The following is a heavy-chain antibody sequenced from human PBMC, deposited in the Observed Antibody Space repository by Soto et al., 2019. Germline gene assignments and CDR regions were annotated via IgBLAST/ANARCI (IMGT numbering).Heavy chain of an antibody. Sequence: QVQLVESGGGVVQPGRSLRLSCAASGLTFSGYGMHWVRQAPGKGLEWVAVISNDGSNKYYAESVKGRFTISRDNSKNTLYLQMNSLRAEDTAVYYCAKDNWGYYCSITSCYYFDFWGQGTLVTVSS. J-gene: IGHJ4*02. D-gene: IGHD2-2*01. CDR1: GLTFSGYG. CDR3: AKDNWGYYCSITSCYYFDF. V-gene: IGHV3-30*18. CDR2: ISNDGSNK.